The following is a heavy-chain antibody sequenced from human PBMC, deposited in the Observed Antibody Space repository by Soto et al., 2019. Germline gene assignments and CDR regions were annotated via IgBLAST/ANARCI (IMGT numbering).Heavy chain of an antibody. CDR2: IIPIFGTA. CDR1: GGTFSSYA. CDR3: ARNRVVVPAATYYYYYGMDV. J-gene: IGHJ6*02. D-gene: IGHD2-2*01. Sequence: QVQLVQSGAEVKKPGSSVKVSCKASGGTFSSYAISWVRQAPGQGLEWMGGIIPIFGTANYAQKFQGRVTITADESTSTAYMELSSLRSEDTAVYYCARNRVVVPAATYYYYYGMDVWGQGTTVTVSS. V-gene: IGHV1-69*01.